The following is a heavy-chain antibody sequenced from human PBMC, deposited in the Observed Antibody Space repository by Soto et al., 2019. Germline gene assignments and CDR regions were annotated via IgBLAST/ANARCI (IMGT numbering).Heavy chain of an antibody. CDR2: INPNSGGT. J-gene: IGHJ6*02. Sequence: VGPFPGKGLEWMGWINPNSGGTNYAQKFQGWVTMTRDTSISTAYMELSRLRSDDTAVYYCAIFTLFTWNDFWRYGMDVWGQGTTVTVSS. V-gene: IGHV1-2*04. CDR3: AIFTLFTWNDFWRYGMDV. D-gene: IGHD3-3*01.